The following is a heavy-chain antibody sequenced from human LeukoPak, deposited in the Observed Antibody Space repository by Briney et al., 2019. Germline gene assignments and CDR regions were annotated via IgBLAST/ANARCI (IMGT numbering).Heavy chain of an antibody. V-gene: IGHV3-21*01. J-gene: IGHJ4*02. Sequence: GGSLRLSCAASGFTFSSYSMNWVRQAPGKGLEWVSSISSRSDYIYYADSAKGRFTISRDNAKNSLYLQMNSLRAEDTAVYYCAKFNTWDGLSYFDFWGQGTLVTVSS. CDR2: ISSRSDYI. CDR3: AKFNTWDGLSYFDF. D-gene: IGHD2/OR15-2a*01. CDR1: GFTFSSYS.